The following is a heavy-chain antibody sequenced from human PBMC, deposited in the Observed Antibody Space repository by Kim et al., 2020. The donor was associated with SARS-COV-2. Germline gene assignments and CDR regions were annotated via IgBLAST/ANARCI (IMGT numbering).Heavy chain of an antibody. CDR3: ARDIGSSAFDI. CDR1: GFNFKTYW. V-gene: IGHV3-7*01. CDR2: IKDDGTVK. D-gene: IGHD3-10*01. J-gene: IGHJ3*02. Sequence: GGSLRLSCEASGFNFKTYWMSWVRQTPRKGLEFVANIKDDGTVKNHMDSVKGRFTISRDNTKNSVYLQMNNLRGEDTAVYYCARDIGSSAFDIWGQGTMVTLSS.